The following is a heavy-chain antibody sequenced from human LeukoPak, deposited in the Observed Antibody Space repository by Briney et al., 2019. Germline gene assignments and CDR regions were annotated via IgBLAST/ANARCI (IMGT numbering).Heavy chain of an antibody. CDR1: GFTFDDYA. D-gene: IGHD3-10*01. CDR3: AKDNTRGPVAVLDP. V-gene: IGHV3-9*01. CDR2: ISWNSGSI. J-gene: IGHJ5*02. Sequence: ARSLRLYCAASGFTFDDYAMHWVRQAPGKGLEWVSGISWNSGSIGYADSVKGRFTISRDNAKNSLYLQMNSLRAEDTALYYCAKDNTRGPVAVLDPWGQGTLVTVSS.